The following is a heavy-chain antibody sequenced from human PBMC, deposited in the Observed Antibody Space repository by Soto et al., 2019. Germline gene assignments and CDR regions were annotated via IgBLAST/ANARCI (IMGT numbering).Heavy chain of an antibody. Sequence: ASVKVSCKASGYTFTTYQIHWVRQAPGQGLEWMGTINPSGGSTSYAQRFQGRVTMTRDTSTSTVYVDLNSLRSEDTALYSCARGDSNGWQLDSWGQGTLVTVSS. V-gene: IGHV1-46*01. CDR2: INPSGGST. CDR1: GYTFTTYQ. CDR3: ARGDSNGWQLDS. J-gene: IGHJ4*02. D-gene: IGHD6-19*01.